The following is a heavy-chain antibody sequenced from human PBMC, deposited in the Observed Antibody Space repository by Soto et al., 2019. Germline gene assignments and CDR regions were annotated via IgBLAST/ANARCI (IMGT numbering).Heavy chain of an antibody. D-gene: IGHD2-21*02. V-gene: IGHV1-69*13. CDR3: ARGWNDCPH. J-gene: IGHJ4*02. Sequence: SVKVSCKASGGTFSSYAISWVRQAPGQGLECMGGIIPVFGTANYAQKFQGRVTINADESTSTVYMELSSLRSEDTAVYYCARGWNDCPHWGQGTLVTVSS. CDR2: IIPVFGTA. CDR1: GGTFSSYA.